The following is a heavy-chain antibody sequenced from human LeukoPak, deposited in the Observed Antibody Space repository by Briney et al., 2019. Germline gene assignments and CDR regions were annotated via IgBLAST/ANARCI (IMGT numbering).Heavy chain of an antibody. J-gene: IGHJ4*02. CDR2: ISYDGSNK. D-gene: IGHD3-16*01. V-gene: IGHV3-30*01. CDR3: ARDVSPDDYYFDY. CDR1: GFTFSSHA. Sequence: GRSLRLSCAASGFTFSSHAMHWVRQAPGKGLEWVAVISYDGSNKYYADSVKGRFTISRDNSKNTLYLQMNSLRAEDTAVYYCARDVSPDDYYFDYWGQGTLVTVSS.